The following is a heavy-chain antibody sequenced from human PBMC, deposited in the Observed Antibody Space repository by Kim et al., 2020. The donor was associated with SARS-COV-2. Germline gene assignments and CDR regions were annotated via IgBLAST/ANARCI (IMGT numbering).Heavy chain of an antibody. Sequence: GGSLRLSCAASGFTFSSYAMSWVRQAPGKGLEWVSAISGSGGSTYYADSVKGRFTISRDNSKNTLYLQMNSLRAEDTAVYYCAKDPAAQYQLLWFAVLSDPWGQGTLVTVSS. J-gene: IGHJ5*02. CDR3: AKDPAAQYQLLWFAVLSDP. CDR1: GFTFSSYA. D-gene: IGHD2-2*01. V-gene: IGHV3-23*01. CDR2: ISGSGGST.